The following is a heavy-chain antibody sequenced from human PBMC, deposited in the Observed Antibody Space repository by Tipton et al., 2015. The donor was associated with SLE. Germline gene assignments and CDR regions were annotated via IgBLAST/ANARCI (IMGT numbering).Heavy chain of an antibody. Sequence: TLSLTCTVYGGSFSGYYWSWIRQPPGKGLEWIGEINHSGGTNYNPSLESRVIISVDTSKNQFSLKLSSVTAADTAVYFCARAPGLDRDYSYYYYMDVWGKGTTVTVSS. J-gene: IGHJ6*03. CDR3: ARAPGLDRDYSYYYYMDV. CDR2: INHSGGT. D-gene: IGHD3/OR15-3a*01. CDR1: GGSFSGYY. V-gene: IGHV4-34*01.